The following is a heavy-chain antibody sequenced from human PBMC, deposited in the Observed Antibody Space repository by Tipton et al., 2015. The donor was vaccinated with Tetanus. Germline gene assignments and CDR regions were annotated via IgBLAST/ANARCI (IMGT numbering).Heavy chain of an antibody. CDR2: ISYDGSNK. CDR3: ARIEEVCSGGSCYGDYYYYGMDV. CDR1: GFTFSSYA. V-gene: IGHV3-30-3*01. Sequence: SLRLSCAASGFTFSSYAMHWVRQAPGKGLEWVAVISYDGSNKYYADSVKGRFTISRDNSKNTLYLQMNSLRAEDTAVYYCARIEEVCSGGSCYGDYYYYGMDVWGQGTTVTVSS. J-gene: IGHJ6*02. D-gene: IGHD2-15*01.